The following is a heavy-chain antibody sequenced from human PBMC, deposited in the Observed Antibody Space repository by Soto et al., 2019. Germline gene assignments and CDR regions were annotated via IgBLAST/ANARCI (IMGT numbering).Heavy chain of an antibody. J-gene: IGHJ4*02. CDR1: GGSISSSSYY. V-gene: IGHV4-39*01. D-gene: IGHD6-13*01. CDR3: ARHLIAAAGTGYYFDY. CDR2: IYYSGST. Sequence: QLQLQESGPGLVKPSETLSLTCTVSGGSISSSSYYWGWIRQPPGKGLEWIGSIYYSGSTYYNPSLKSRVTISVDTSKNQFSLKLSSVTAADTAVYYCARHLIAAAGTGYYFDYWGQGTLVTVSS.